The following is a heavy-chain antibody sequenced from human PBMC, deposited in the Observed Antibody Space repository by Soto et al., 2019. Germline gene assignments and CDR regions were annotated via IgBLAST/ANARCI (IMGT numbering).Heavy chain of an antibody. V-gene: IGHV4-39*01. CDR2: FYYSGST. CDR1: GGSISSGSYY. Sequence: SETLSLTCTVSGGSISSGSYYWDWIRQPPGKGLEWIGSFYYSGSTYYNPSLKSRVTISVDTSKNQFSLKLSSVTATDTAVYYCARKPPTVTTVGAFDIWGQWTMVTVSS. J-gene: IGHJ3*02. D-gene: IGHD4-17*01. CDR3: ARKPPTVTTVGAFDI.